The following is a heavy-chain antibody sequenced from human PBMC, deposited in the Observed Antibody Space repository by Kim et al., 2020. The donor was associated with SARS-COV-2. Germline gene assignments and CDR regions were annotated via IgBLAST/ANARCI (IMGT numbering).Heavy chain of an antibody. CDR2: GST. V-gene: IGHV4-59*01. D-gene: IGHD1-26*01. J-gene: IGHJ5*02. Sequence: GSTNYTPTLKSRFTISVDTSKNQFSLKLSSVTAADTAVYYCARYSSWFDPWGQGTLVTVSS. CDR3: ARYSSWFDP.